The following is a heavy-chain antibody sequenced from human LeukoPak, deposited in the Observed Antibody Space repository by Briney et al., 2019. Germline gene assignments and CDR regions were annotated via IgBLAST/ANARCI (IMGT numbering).Heavy chain of an antibody. CDR1: EFTFSSYA. D-gene: IGHD3-3*01. Sequence: AGSLRLAFAASEFTFSSYAMHWARQAPGTGLEYDSAISSNGGSTDYANSVKDRFTISRGNSTNTLYLQMNSLRAEDTAVYYCAARITIFGVVIKGLGYWGQGTLVTVSS. V-gene: IGHV3-64*01. CDR2: ISSNGGST. J-gene: IGHJ4*02. CDR3: AARITIFGVVIKGLGY.